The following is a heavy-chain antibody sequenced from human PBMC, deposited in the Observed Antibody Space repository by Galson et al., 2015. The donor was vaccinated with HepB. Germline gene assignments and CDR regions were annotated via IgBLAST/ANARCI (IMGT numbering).Heavy chain of an antibody. D-gene: IGHD2-2*02. CDR3: ARVRLYCPATSCYIFDA. J-gene: IGHJ5*02. CDR2: IFYTGSA. V-gene: IGHV4-30-4*01. Sequence: TLSLTCSVSGDSISNVDYYWSWIRQPPGKGLEWLGYIFYTGSAYYSPSLRSRLTISVDTSQNQFSLKLKSVRAADTAVYYCARVRLYCPATSCYIFDAWGQGILVTVSS. CDR1: GDSISNVDYY.